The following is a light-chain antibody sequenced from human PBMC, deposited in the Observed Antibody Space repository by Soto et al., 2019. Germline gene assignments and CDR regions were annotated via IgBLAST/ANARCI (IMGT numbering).Light chain of an antibody. CDR1: QSVSSSY. CDR2: GAS. CDR3: QQYGSSRIT. V-gene: IGKV3-20*01. J-gene: IGKJ5*01. Sequence: EIVLTQSPGTLSLSPGERATLSCRASQSVSSSYLAWYQQKPGQAPRLLIYGASSRATGIPDRFSGSGSGTDCTLTISRLEPEDFAVYYCQQYGSSRITFGQGTRLEIK.